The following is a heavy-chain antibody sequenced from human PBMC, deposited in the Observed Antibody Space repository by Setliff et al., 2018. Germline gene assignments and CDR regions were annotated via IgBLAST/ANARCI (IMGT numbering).Heavy chain of an antibody. CDR3: ARVLGYNGYGNYYIYYFMDV. CDR1: GGSISSSIYF. V-gene: IGHV4-39*01. J-gene: IGHJ6*03. D-gene: IGHD5-12*01. Sequence: SETLSLTCNVSGGSISSSIYFWGWIRQPPGKGLEWIGNIYYSGSTYYSPSLKSRVTISVDTSKNQFSLKLSAVTAADTAVYYCARVLGYNGYGNYYIYYFMDVWGKGTTVTVSS. CDR2: IYYSGST.